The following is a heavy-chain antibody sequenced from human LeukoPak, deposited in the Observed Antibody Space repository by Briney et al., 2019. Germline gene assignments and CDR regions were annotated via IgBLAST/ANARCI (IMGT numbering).Heavy chain of an antibody. CDR2: INHSGST. CDR1: GGSFSGYY. V-gene: IGHV4-34*01. CDR3: ARVVVYSSSSVTEREYYYYYMDV. D-gene: IGHD6-6*01. J-gene: IGHJ6*03. Sequence: SSETLSLTCAVYGGSFSGYYWSWIRQPPGKGLGWIGEINHSGSTNYNPSLKSRVTISVDTSKNQFSLKLSSVTAADTAVYYCARVVVYSSSSVTEREYYYYYMDVWGKGTTVTVSS.